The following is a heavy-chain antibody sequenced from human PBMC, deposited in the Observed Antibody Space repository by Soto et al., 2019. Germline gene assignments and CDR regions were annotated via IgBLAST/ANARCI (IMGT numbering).Heavy chain of an antibody. D-gene: IGHD5-18*01. CDR3: AKDPRGYSYGYDVDY. Sequence: LRLSCAASGFTFSSYGMHWVRQAPGKGLEWVATISYDGTNKNYADSVKGRFTISRDNSKNTLYLQMDSLKLEDTAVYYCAKDPRGYSYGYDVDYWGQGTLVTVS. CDR1: GFTFSSYG. CDR2: ISYDGTNK. J-gene: IGHJ4*02. V-gene: IGHV3-30*18.